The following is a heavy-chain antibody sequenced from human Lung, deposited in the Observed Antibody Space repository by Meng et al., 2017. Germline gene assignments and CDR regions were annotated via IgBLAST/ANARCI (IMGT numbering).Heavy chain of an antibody. Sequence: VESRAEVKNPGTSVKVSCKASGYTFPDYWLHWVRRAPGQGLEWMGRINPKSGDTHYAQRFQGRVTMTGDTSISTAYMELSGLRSDDTAMYYCARDEDISAAGKLFGDYWGQGTLVTVSS. CDR1: GYTFPDYW. D-gene: IGHD6-13*01. CDR3: ARDEDISAAGKLFGDY. V-gene: IGHV1-2*06. CDR2: INPKSGDT. J-gene: IGHJ4*02.